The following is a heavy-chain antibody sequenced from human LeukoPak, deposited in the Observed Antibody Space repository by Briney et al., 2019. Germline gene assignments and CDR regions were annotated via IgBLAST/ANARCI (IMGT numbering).Heavy chain of an antibody. CDR3: AREPYSSGYYYYGMDA. V-gene: IGHV1-69*13. J-gene: IGHJ6*02. D-gene: IGHD6-19*01. CDR1: GYTFTSYG. CDR2: IIPIFGTA. Sequence: SVKVSCKASGYTFTSYGISWVRQAPGQGLEWMGGIIPIFGTANYAQKFQGRVTITADESTSTAYMELSSLRSEDTAVYYCAREPYSSGYYYYGMDAWGQGTTVTVSS.